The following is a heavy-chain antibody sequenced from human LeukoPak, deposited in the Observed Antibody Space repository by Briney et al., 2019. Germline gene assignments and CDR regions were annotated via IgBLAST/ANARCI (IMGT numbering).Heavy chain of an antibody. CDR1: GYTFTSYG. CDR3: ARAGIFGVVIIDY. V-gene: IGHV1-18*01. J-gene: IGHJ4*02. Sequence: ASVKVSCKASGYTFTSYGISWVRQAPGQGLEWMGWISAYNGNTNYAQKLQGRVTMTTDTTTSTDFMEMRSIGSDATAVYYCARAGIFGVVIIDYWGQGSLVTVSS. D-gene: IGHD3-3*01. CDR2: ISAYNGNT.